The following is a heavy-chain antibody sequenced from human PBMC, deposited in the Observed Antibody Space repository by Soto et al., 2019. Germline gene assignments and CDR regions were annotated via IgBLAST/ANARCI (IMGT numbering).Heavy chain of an antibody. CDR2: INAGNGNT. V-gene: IGHV1-3*01. Sequence: ASVKVSCKASGYTFTTYAIHWVRQVPGQGLEWMGWINAGNGNTKYSQKFQGRVTITRDTSASTAYMELSSLRSEDTAVYYCARAWVVVTAPDYWGQGTLVTVSS. J-gene: IGHJ4*02. CDR1: GYTFTTYA. D-gene: IGHD2-21*02. CDR3: ARAWVVVTAPDY.